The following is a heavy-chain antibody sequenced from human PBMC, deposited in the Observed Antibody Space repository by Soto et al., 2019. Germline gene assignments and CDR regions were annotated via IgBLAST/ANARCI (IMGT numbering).Heavy chain of an antibody. Sequence: SDTLSLTCTVSGVSISRGSYYWAWIRQPPGQGLEWIGTIYYDGSAYYNPSLKSRVTMSVDTSKNQLSLEVSSVTAADTAVYYCARSVDPWGQGTLVTVSS. V-gene: IGHV4-39*07. J-gene: IGHJ5*02. CDR2: IYYDGSA. CDR3: ARSVDP. CDR1: GVSISRGSYY.